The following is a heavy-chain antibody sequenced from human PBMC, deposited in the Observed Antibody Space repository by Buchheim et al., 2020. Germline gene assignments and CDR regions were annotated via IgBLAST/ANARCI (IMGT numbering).Heavy chain of an antibody. CDR3: ARGRPPSTIFGVVTNSLYGMDV. CDR2: INHSGYT. J-gene: IGHJ6*02. D-gene: IGHD3-3*01. V-gene: IGHV4-34*01. CDR1: SGSFSDYY. Sequence: QVQLQQWGAGLLKPSETLSLTCAVYSGSFSDYYWTWIRQPPGKGLEWIGEINHSGYTNYNPSLQSRVTISVDTSKNQFSLKVNSVTAADTAVYYCARGRPPSTIFGVVTNSLYGMDVWGQGTT.